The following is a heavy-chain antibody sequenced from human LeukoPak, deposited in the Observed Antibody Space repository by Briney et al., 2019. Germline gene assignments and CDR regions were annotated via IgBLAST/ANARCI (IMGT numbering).Heavy chain of an antibody. CDR2: IYHSGST. CDR1: GYSISSGYY. CDR3: ARAFVLPDTLSFNWFDP. D-gene: IGHD2-2*01. J-gene: IGHJ5*02. V-gene: IGHV4-38-2*02. Sequence: SETLSLTCTVSGYSISSGYYWGWIRQPPGKGLEWIGSIYHSGSTYYNPSLKSRVTISVDKSKNQFSLKLSSVTAADTAVYYCARAFVLPDTLSFNWFDPWGQGTLVTVSS.